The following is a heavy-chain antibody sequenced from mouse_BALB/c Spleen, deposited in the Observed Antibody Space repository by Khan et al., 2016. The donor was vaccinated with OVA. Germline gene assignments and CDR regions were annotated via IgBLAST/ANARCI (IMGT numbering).Heavy chain of an antibody. CDR3: ARDYGSSYLFFDY. J-gene: IGHJ2*01. D-gene: IGHD1-1*01. V-gene: IGHV3-2*02. CDR1: VYSITSDYA. Sequence: QLEESGPGLVKPSQSLSLTCTVTVYSITSDYAWNWIRQFPGNKLEWMAYITYSGSTGYNPSLKSRISITRDTSKNQFFLQLNSVTTEDTATYYCARDYGSSYLFFDYWGQGTTLTVSS. CDR2: ITYSGST.